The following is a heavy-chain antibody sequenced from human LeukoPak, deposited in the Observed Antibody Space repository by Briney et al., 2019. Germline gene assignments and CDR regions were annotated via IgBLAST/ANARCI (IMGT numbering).Heavy chain of an antibody. V-gene: IGHV3-23*01. J-gene: IGHJ4*02. CDR3: AKGRCSGGSCYGRGLDY. D-gene: IGHD2-15*01. CDR1: GFTFNNFA. Sequence: GGSLRLSCAASGFTFNNFAMSWVRQAPGKGLEWVSGISGSGGSTYYTDSVKGGFTISRDNSKNTLYLQMNSLNAEDTALYYCAKGRCSGGSCYGRGLDYWGQGTLVTVSS. CDR2: ISGSGGST.